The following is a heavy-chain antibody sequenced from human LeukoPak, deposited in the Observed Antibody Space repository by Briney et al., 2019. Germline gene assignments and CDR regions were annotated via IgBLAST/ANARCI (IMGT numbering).Heavy chain of an antibody. CDR3: ARLKDDVTKFDY. CDR1: GFSFSRYW. V-gene: IGHV3-7*01. J-gene: IGHJ4*02. CDR2: INQDVSRI. D-gene: IGHD2-8*01. Sequence: GGSLRLSCAGSGFSFSRYWMAWVRQAPGKGLEWVASINQDVSRIHYVDSVKGRFTISRDNAKNSLFLQMNSLRVEDTAVYFCARLKDDVTKFDYWGQGALVTVSS.